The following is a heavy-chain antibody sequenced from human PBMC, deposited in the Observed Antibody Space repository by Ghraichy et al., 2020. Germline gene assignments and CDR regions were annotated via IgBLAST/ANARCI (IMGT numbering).Heavy chain of an antibody. J-gene: IGHJ6*02. CDR3: TKHRSRPAHCSGGSTGGSCSELGMDV. V-gene: IGHV3-73*01. Sequence: GGSLRLSCAASGFTFSGSSIHWVRQASGKGLEWVGRIRSKDNSYATAYAASVKGRFTISRDDSKNTAYLQMNSPKTEDTAVYYCTKHRSRPAHCSGGSTGGSCSELGMDVWGQGTTVTVSS. CDR1: GFTFSGSS. CDR2: IRSKDNSYAT. D-gene: IGHD2-15*01.